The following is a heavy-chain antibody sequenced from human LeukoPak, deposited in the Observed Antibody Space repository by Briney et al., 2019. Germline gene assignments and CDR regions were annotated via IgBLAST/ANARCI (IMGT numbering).Heavy chain of an antibody. Sequence: GGSLRLSCAASGFTVSSNYMSWVRQAPGKGLEWVSVIYSGGSTYYADSVKGRFTISRDNSKNTLYLQMNSLRAEDTAVYYCARKYYYDSSGYSEPGAFDIWGQGTMVTVSS. D-gene: IGHD3-22*01. J-gene: IGHJ3*02. CDR3: ARKYYYDSSGYSEPGAFDI. CDR2: IYSGGST. V-gene: IGHV3-66*01. CDR1: GFTVSSNY.